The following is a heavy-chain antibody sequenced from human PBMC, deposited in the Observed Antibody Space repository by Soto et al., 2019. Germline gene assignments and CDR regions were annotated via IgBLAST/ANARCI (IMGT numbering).Heavy chain of an antibody. D-gene: IGHD6-13*01. V-gene: IGHV1-18*04. CDR3: ARGIIAAAAQFDY. CDR1: GYTFTSYG. Sequence: RASLKVSCKASGYTFTSYGISWVRQAPGQGLEWMGWISAYNGNTNYAQKFQGRVTMTRDTSTSTVYMELSSLRSEDTAVYYCARGIIAAAAQFDYWGQGTLVTGSS. J-gene: IGHJ4*02. CDR2: ISAYNGNT.